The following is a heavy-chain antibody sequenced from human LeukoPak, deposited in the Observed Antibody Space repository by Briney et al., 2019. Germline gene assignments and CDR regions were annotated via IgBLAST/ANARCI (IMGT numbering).Heavy chain of an antibody. J-gene: IGHJ3*02. CDR1: GGTFSSYA. CDR3: ARAPYSGSYYAFDI. CDR2: IIPIFGAA. D-gene: IGHD1-26*01. V-gene: IGHV1-69*01. Sequence: GSSVKVPCKASGGTFSSYAISWVRQAPGQGLEWMGGIIPIFGAANYAQKFQGRVTITADESTSTAYMELSSLRSEDTAVYYCARAPYSGSYYAFDIWGQGTMVTVSS.